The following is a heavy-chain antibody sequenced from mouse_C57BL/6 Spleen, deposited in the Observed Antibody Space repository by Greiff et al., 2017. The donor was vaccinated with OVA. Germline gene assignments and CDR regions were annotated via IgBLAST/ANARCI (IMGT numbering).Heavy chain of an antibody. CDR2: ISSGSSTI. D-gene: IGHD5-1*01. CDR3: AREGVRRFDD. J-gene: IGHJ2*01. Sequence: EVHLVESGGGLVKPGGSLKLSCAASGFTFSDYGMHWVRQAPEKGLGWVAYISSGSSTIYYADPVKGRFTISRDNAKNTLFLKMTRLRSEDTAMYYCAREGVRRFDDWGKGTTLTVSS. V-gene: IGHV5-17*01. CDR1: GFTFSDYG.